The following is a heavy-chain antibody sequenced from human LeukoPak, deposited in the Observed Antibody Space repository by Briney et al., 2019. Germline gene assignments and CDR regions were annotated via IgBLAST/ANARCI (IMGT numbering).Heavy chain of an antibody. D-gene: IGHD3-22*01. CDR3: ARDTATMIVVVTPFDY. J-gene: IGHJ4*02. Sequence: SVKVSCKASGGTFSSYAISWVRQAPGQGLEWMGGIIPIFGTANYAQKFQGRVTITADKSTSTAYMELSSLRSEDTAVYYCARDTATMIVVVTPFDYWGQGTLVTVSS. V-gene: IGHV1-69*06. CDR1: GGTFSSYA. CDR2: IIPIFGTA.